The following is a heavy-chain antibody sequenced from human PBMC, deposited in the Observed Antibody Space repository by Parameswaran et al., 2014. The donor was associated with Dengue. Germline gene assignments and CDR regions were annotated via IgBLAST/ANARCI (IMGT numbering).Heavy chain of an antibody. V-gene: IGHV3-21*01. D-gene: IGHD4-17*01. CDR3: ARDRGGDLFDY. CDR2: ISSSSSYI. J-gene: IGHJ4*02. Sequence: VRQMPGKGLEWVSSISSSSSYIYYADSVKGRFTISRDNAKNSLYLQMNSLRAEDTAVYYCARDRGGDLFDYWGQGTLVTVSS.